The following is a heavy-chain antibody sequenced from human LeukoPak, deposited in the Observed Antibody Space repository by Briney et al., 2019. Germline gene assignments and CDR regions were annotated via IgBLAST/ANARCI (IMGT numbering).Heavy chain of an antibody. D-gene: IGHD2-2*01. CDR2: INHSGST. J-gene: IGHJ6*04. CDR1: GGSFSGYY. Sequence: SETLSLTCAVYGGSFSGYYWSWIRQPPGKGLEWIGEINHSGSTNYNLSLKSRVTISVDTSKNQFSLKLSSVTAADTAVYYCARGGSRYCSSTSCYSPYHGMDVWGKGTTVTVSS. V-gene: IGHV4-34*01. CDR3: ARGGSRYCSSTSCYSPYHGMDV.